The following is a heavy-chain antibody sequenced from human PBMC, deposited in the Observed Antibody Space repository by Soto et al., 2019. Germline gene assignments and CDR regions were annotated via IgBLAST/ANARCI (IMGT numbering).Heavy chain of an antibody. V-gene: IGHV3-30*18. CDR1: GFTFSSYG. Sequence: GGSLRLSCAASGFTFSSYGMYWVRQAPGKGLEWVAVISYDGSNKYYADSVKGRFTISRDNSKNTLYLQMNSLRAEDTAVYYCAKSSRQWLVLAYYFDYWGQGTLVTVSS. CDR2: ISYDGSNK. CDR3: AKSSRQWLVLAYYFDY. J-gene: IGHJ4*02. D-gene: IGHD6-19*01.